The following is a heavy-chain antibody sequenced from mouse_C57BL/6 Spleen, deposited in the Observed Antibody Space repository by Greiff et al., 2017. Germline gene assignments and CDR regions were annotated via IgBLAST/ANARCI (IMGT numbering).Heavy chain of an antibody. CDR2: IDPNSGGT. CDR3: ASPPYGSSYGYFDV. CDR1: GYTFTSYW. J-gene: IGHJ1*03. Sequence: QVQLQQPGAELVKPGASVKLSCKASGYTFTSYWMHWVKQRPGRGLEWIGRIDPNSGGTKYNEKFESKATLTVDQPSSTAYMQLSSLTSEDSAVYYCASPPYGSSYGYFDVWGTGTTVTVSS. D-gene: IGHD1-1*01. V-gene: IGHV1-72*01.